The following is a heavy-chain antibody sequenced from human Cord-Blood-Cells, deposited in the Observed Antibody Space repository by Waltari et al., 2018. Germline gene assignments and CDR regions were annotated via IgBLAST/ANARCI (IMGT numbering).Heavy chain of an antibody. CDR2: INHSGST. Sequence: QVQLQQWGAGLLKPSATLSLTCAVYGGLFSGYYCCWIRRPPGKGLEWIGEINHSGSTNYNPSLKSRVTISVDTSKNQFSLKLSSVTAADTAVYYCARGLTSGYYDSSGYYYWGQGTLVTVSS. V-gene: IGHV4-34*01. D-gene: IGHD3-22*01. CDR3: ARGLTSGYYDSSGYYY. J-gene: IGHJ4*02. CDR1: GGLFSGYY.